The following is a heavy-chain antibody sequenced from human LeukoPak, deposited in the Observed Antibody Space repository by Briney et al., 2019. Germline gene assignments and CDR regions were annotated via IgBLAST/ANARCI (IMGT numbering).Heavy chain of an antibody. J-gene: IGHJ4*02. CDR1: GFTFNYFW. Sequence: GGSLRLSCAASGFTFNYFWMHWVRQVPGKGLGWVSGINNDGTATFYADSVKGRFTISRDNDKNTVYLQMNGLRAEDTSVYFCATVSEYWGQGTLVTVSS. CDR3: ATVSEY. CDR2: INNDGTAT. V-gene: IGHV3-74*01.